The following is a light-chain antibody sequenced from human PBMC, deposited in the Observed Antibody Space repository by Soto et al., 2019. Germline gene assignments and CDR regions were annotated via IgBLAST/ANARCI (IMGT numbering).Light chain of an antibody. V-gene: IGKV3-15*01. J-gene: IGKJ1*01. CDR1: QSVSSN. CDR2: GAS. CDR3: QQYNNWPPRT. Sequence: EIVMTQSPATLSVSPGERAPLSCRASQSVSSNLAWYQQKPGQAPRLLIYGASTRATGIPARFSGSGSGTEFTLTISSLQSEDFAVYYCQQYNNWPPRTFGQGTKV.